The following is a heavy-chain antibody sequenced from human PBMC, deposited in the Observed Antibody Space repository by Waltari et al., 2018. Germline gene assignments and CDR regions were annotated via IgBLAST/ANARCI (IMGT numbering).Heavy chain of an antibody. CDR3: AREGGAYYYGMDV. CDR2: IIPILGIA. J-gene: IGHJ6*02. V-gene: IGHV1-69*04. D-gene: IGHD3-16*01. CDR1: GGTFSRYP. Sequence: QVQLVQSGAEVKKPGSSVKVSCKDSGGTFSRYPISWVRQAPGQGLEWMGRIIPILGIANYAQKFQGRVTITADESTSTAYMELSSLRSEDTAVYYCAREGGAYYYGMDVWGQGTTVTVSS.